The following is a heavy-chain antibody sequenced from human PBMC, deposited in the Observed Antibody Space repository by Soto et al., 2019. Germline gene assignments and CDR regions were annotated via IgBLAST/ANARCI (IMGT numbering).Heavy chain of an antibody. CDR2: INHSGST. D-gene: IGHD6-19*01. CDR3: ARGRDSSGWYVAYYHDGMHA. Sequence: QVQLQQWGAGLLKPSETLSLTCAVYGGSFSGYYWSWIRQPPGKGLEWIGEINHSGSTNYNPSLRVRVPASEATSNNHFPLKLSSVHSGDAVVFCWARGRDSSGWYVAYYHDGMHAWGKGTT. J-gene: IGHJ6*04. V-gene: IGHV4-34*01. CDR1: GGSFSGYY.